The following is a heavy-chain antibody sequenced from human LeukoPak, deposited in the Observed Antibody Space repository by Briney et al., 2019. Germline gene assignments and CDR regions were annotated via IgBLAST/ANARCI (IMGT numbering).Heavy chain of an antibody. CDR2: IYYTGST. D-gene: IGHD3-9*01. V-gene: IGHV4-39*01. CDR1: GGSVISTEFY. J-gene: IGHJ4*02. Sequence: PSETLSLTCTVSGGSVISTEFYCGRIRQPPGKGLQWIGNIYYTGSTYYNPSLNSRVAMSVDTSQNQFSLKMASVTAADTAVYYCARLSKGRYFDYIFDNWGQGTLVTVSS. CDR3: ARLSKGRYFDYIFDN.